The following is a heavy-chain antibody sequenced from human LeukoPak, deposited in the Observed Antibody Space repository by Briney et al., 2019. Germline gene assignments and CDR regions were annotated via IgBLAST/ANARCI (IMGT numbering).Heavy chain of an antibody. Sequence: SETLSLTCTVSGDSISRYYWSWIRQPPGKGLEWIGYIYYSGSTNYNPSLKSRVTISVDTSKNQFSLKLSSVTAADTAVYYCARGFHLVDYWGQGTLVTVSS. CDR3: ARGFHLVDY. CDR2: IYYSGST. CDR1: GDSISRYY. V-gene: IGHV4-59*01. J-gene: IGHJ4*02.